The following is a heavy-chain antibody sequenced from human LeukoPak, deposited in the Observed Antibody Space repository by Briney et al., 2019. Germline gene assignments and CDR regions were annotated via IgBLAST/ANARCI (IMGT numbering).Heavy chain of an antibody. CDR2: IYYSGST. CDR1: GGSISSGDYY. J-gene: IGHJ6*02. CDR3: ARDQGALVAAPLGGMDV. Sequence: SEILSLTCTVSGGSISSGDYYWSWIRQPPGKGLEWIGYIYYSGSTYYNPSLKSRVTISVDTSKNQFSLKLSSVTAADTAVYYCARDQGALVAAPLGGMDVWGQGTTVTVSS. V-gene: IGHV4-30-4*01. D-gene: IGHD2-15*01.